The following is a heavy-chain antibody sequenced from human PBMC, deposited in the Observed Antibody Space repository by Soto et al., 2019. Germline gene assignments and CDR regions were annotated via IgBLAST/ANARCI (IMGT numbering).Heavy chain of an antibody. CDR1: GGSISSSSYY. CDR2: IYYSGSI. J-gene: IGHJ5*02. V-gene: IGHV4-39*01. CDR3: ARQSSGWYNWFDP. Sequence: SETLSLTCSVSGGSISSSSYYWGWIRQPPGKGLEWIGSIYYSGSIYYNPSLKSRVTISVDTSKNQFSLKLSSVAAAETAVYYCARQSSGWYNWFDPWGQGTLVTVSS. D-gene: IGHD6-19*01.